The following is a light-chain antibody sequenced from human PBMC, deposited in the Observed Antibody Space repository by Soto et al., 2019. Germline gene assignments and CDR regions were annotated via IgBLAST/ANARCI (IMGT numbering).Light chain of an antibody. CDR1: QSINNF. CDR2: VAS. J-gene: IGKJ1*01. V-gene: IGKV1-39*01. Sequence: DIQMTQSPSSLSASVGDRVTIACRAGQSINNFLNWYQQKPGKAPKLLIYVASSLQSGVPSRFSGSGSGTDFTLTISSLQPDDFATYYCQQSYSTPPWTFGQGTKVDIK. CDR3: QQSYSTPPWT.